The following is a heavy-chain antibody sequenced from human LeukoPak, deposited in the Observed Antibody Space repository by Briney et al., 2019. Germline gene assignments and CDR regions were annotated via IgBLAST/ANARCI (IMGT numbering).Heavy chain of an antibody. CDR1: GFSLSTSGVG. J-gene: IGHJ4*02. CDR2: IYWDDDK. Sequence: KESGPTLVNPTQTLTLTCTFSGFSLSTSGVGVGWIRQPPGKALGWLALIYWDDDKRYSPSLKSRLTITKDTSKNQVVLTMTNMDPVDTATYYCAHARGTYYYGSGSYPFGNWGQGTLVTVSS. CDR3: AHARGTYYYGSGSYPFGN. V-gene: IGHV2-5*02. D-gene: IGHD3-10*01.